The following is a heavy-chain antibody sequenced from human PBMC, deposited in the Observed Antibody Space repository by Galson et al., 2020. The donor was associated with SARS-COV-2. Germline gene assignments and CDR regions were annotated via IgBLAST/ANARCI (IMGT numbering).Heavy chain of an antibody. CDR2: ISSSGSTI. D-gene: IGHD3-3*01. CDR3: ARMGIFGVAPWISGMDV. V-gene: IGHV3-48*03. CDR1: GFTFSSYE. Sequence: TGGSLRLSCAASGFTFSSYEMNWVRQAPGKGLEWVSYISSSGSTIYYADSVKGRFTISRDNAKNSLYLQMNSLRAEDTAVYYCARMGIFGVAPWISGMDVWGQGTTVTVSS. J-gene: IGHJ6*02.